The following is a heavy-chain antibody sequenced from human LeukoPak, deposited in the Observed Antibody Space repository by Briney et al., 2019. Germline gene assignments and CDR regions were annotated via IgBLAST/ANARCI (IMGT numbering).Heavy chain of an antibody. D-gene: IGHD2-15*01. CDR1: GFIFSSYG. CDR3: ARDPAAASRGFGMDV. CDR2: IWFDGSIK. Sequence: PGRSLRLSCAASGFIFSSYGMHWVRQAPCKELEWVAVIWFDGSIKYYADSVKGRFTFSRDNSKNTLSLQMNSLRADDTAVYYCARDPAAASRGFGMDVWGQGTTVTVSS. J-gene: IGHJ6*02. V-gene: IGHV3-33*01.